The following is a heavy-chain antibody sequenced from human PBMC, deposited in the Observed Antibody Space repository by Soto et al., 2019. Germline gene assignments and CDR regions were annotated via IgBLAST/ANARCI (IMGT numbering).Heavy chain of an antibody. V-gene: IGHV1-18*01. J-gene: IGHJ4*02. CDR2: ISAYNGNT. CDR3: ARDNVGGWNDY. D-gene: IGHD6-19*01. Sequence: QVQLVQSGAEVKKPGASVKVSCKASNYTFTSNGISWVRQAPGQGLEWMGWISAYNGNTKYAQNLQGRVTMTTDTSTRTAYLELRSLRSDDTAVYYCARDNVGGWNDYWGQGTLVTFSS. CDR1: NYTFTSNG.